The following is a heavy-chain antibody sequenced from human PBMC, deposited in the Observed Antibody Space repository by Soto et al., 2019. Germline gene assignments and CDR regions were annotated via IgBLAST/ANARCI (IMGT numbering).Heavy chain of an antibody. V-gene: IGHV3-9*01. CDR2: ITSTAGKV. CDR3: AKVIRAYSYGPFDY. CDR1: GFQFADYA. J-gene: IGHJ4*01. Sequence: HPGGSLRLSCVISGFQFADYAMHWVRQTPGKGLEWVAGITSTAGKVAYADSVKGRFTISRDNAKNSLFLQMNSLTADDTAIYYCAKVIRAYSYGPFDYWGHGALVTVSS. D-gene: IGHD2-21*01.